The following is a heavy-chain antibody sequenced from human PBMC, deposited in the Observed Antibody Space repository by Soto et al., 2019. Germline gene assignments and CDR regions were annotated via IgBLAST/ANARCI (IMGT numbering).Heavy chain of an antibody. CDR3: ARDLHSGYDSRYDAFDI. CDR1: GGSISSGGYY. Sequence: QVQLQESGPGLVKPSQTLSLTCTVSGGSISSGGYYWSWIRQHPGKGLEWIGYIYYSGSTYYNPSLKSRVTISVDTSKNQFSLKLSSVTAADTAVSYCARDLHSGYDSRYDAFDIWGQGTMVTVSS. D-gene: IGHD5-12*01. V-gene: IGHV4-31*03. CDR2: IYYSGST. J-gene: IGHJ3*02.